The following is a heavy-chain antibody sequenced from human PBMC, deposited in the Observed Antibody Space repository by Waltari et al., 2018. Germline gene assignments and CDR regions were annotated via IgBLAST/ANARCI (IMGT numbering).Heavy chain of an antibody. CDR3: ARLTVVSNNDY. Sequence: EVQLVESGGGLVQPGGSLRLSCAASGFTFSSYWMHWVRQAPGKGLVLVACINGDGTTTKYADSVKGRFTISRDNAKNTLYLQMNSLRAEDTAVYYCARLTVVSNNDYWGQGTLVTVSS. CDR1: GFTFSSYW. V-gene: IGHV3-74*01. CDR2: INGDGTTT. J-gene: IGHJ4*02. D-gene: IGHD1-20*01.